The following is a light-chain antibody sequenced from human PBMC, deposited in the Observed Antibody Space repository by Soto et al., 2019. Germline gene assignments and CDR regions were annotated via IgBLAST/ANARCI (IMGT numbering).Light chain of an antibody. CDR2: AAS. V-gene: IGKV1-39*01. CDR1: QNIATY. J-gene: IGKJ2*01. Sequence: DIQMTQSPSSLSASVGDRVTVSCRASQNIATYLNWYQHKAGKAPKLLIYAASTLQSGVPSRFSGSGAGTNFTLTITSLQPEDCATYSCIPSGSFPLTFGRETKLQI. CDR3: IPSGSFPLT.